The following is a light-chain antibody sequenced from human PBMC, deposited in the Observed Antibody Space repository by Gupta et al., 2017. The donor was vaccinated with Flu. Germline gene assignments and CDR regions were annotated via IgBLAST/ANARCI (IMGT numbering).Light chain of an antibody. J-gene: IGKJ2*01. CDR2: DAS. CDR1: QSISSY. Sequence: SLSASVGERVTITCRASQSISSYLNWYEQKPGNAPKLLIYDASSLQTGGISKCSGSGDATDVSITISSRLQEDFEAYYCQQVYSNPRMYTFGQGTKMELK. V-gene: IGKV1-39*01. CDR3: QQVYSNPRMYT.